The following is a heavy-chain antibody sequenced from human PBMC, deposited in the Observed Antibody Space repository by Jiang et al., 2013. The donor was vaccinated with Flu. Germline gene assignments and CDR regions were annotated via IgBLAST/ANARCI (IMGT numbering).Heavy chain of an antibody. CDR1: WLISSSTW. J-gene: IGHJ4*02. CDR3: ARLYYYDSSGYRFDY. Sequence: GTLVPHLRCLWWLISSSTWWSGPPAPRKGLEWIGEIYHSGSTNYNPSLKSRVTISVDKSKNQFSLKLSSVTAADTAVYYCARLYYYDSSGYRFDYWGQGTLVTVSS. D-gene: IGHD3-22*01. CDR2: IYHSGST. V-gene: IGHV4-4*02.